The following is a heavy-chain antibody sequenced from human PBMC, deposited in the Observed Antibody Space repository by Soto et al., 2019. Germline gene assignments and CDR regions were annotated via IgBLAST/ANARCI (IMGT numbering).Heavy chain of an antibody. J-gene: IGHJ4*02. V-gene: IGHV3-23*01. CDR1: GFTFSSYA. CDR3: AKDPHVLRFLERSSPGY. CDR2: ISGSGGST. D-gene: IGHD3-3*01. Sequence: GGSLRLSCAASGFTFSSYAMSWVRQAPGKGLEWVSAISGSGGSTYYADSVKGRFAISRDNSKNTLYLQMNSLRAEDTAVYYCAKDPHVLRFLERSSPGYWAQGNLVTVYS.